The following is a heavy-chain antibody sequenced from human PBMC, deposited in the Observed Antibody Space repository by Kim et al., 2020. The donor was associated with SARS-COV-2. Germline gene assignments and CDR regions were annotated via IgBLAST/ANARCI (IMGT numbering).Heavy chain of an antibody. D-gene: IGHD3-9*01. Sequence: SETLSLTCTVSGGSISSYYWSWIRQPPGKGLEWIGYIYYSGGTNYNPSLKSRVTISVDTSKNQFSLKLSSVTAADTAVYYCARDDISGHMDVWGQGTTVTVSS. CDR1: GGSISSYY. CDR3: ARDDISGHMDV. V-gene: IGHV4-59*01. CDR2: IYYSGGT. J-gene: IGHJ6*02.